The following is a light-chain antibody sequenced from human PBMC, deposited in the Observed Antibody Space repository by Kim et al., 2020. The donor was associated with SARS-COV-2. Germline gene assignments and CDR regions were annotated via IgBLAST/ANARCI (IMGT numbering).Light chain of an antibody. Sequence: EIVLTQSPGTLSLSPGERATLSCRASQSVSSSYFAWYQQKPGQAPRLLLYGASSRATGIPDRFSGSGSGTDFTLTISRLEPEDFAVYYCQQYGSSPLTFGQGTKVEIK. V-gene: IGKV3-20*01. CDR2: GAS. CDR1: QSVSSSY. J-gene: IGKJ1*01. CDR3: QQYGSSPLT.